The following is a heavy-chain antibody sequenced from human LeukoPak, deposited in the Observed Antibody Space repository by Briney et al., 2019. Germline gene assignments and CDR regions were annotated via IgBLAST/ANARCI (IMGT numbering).Heavy chain of an antibody. D-gene: IGHD6-13*01. CDR1: GDSISSMSVY. J-gene: IGHJ4*02. V-gene: IGHV4-39*07. Sequence: PSETLSLTCSVSGDSISSMSVYWGWIRQPPGRGLEWIGSFYYTGSTYYNPSLKSRVTILGDTSKNQFSLKLSSVGAADTAVYYCVRDRSRPNPFFDSWGQGTLVTVSS. CDR2: FYYTGST. CDR3: VRDRSRPNPFFDS.